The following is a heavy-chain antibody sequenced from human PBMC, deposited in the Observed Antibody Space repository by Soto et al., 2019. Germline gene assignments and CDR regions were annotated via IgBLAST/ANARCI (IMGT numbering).Heavy chain of an antibody. CDR3: ARGTKGAGGWYFDL. CDR2: IGALLYNDAT. J-gene: IGHJ2*01. Sequence: QIQVVQSEVEVKRPGASVRISCKASGYTLDNHAVTWVRQAPGQGLAWMGWIGALLYNDATNHARKFQGRLTMARDTSPNTVYMDLGSLRSDDTAVYYCARGTKGAGGWYFDLWGRGTLVVVSS. V-gene: IGHV1-18*01. D-gene: IGHD2-8*01. CDR1: GYTLDNHA.